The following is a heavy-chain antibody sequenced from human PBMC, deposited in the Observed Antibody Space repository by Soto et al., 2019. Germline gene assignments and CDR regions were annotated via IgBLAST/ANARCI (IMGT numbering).Heavy chain of an antibody. CDR2: FYNSGNT. Sequence: SETLSLTCTVSGDSISNYYWTWIRQPPGKGQEWIGCFYNSGNTNYNPSLKSRVTISVDTSNNQFSLRVNSVTAADTAVYYCASTTHWLACDYWGKGTMVTVSS. D-gene: IGHD6-19*01. CDR1: GDSISNYY. J-gene: IGHJ4*02. V-gene: IGHV4-59*01. CDR3: ASTTHWLACDY.